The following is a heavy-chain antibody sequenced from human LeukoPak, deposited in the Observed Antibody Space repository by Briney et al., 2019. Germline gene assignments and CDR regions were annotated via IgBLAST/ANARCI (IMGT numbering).Heavy chain of an antibody. J-gene: IGHJ5*02. Sequence: PGGSLSLSCAASGFPFSSYSMNWVRQAPGKGLEWVSSISSSSSYIYYADSVKGRFTISRDNAKNSLYLQMNSRRAEDTAVYYCARVGVVPRGWFDPWGQGTLVTVSS. D-gene: IGHD3-3*01. CDR1: GFPFSSYS. V-gene: IGHV3-21*01. CDR3: ARVGVVPRGWFDP. CDR2: ISSSSSYI.